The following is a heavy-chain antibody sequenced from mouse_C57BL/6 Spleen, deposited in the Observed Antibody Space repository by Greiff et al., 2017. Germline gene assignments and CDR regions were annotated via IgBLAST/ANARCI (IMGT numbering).Heavy chain of an antibody. CDR2: IYPSDSEP. J-gene: IGHJ3*01. CDR1: GYTFTGYW. CDR3: ARGDYRTAWFAY. Sequence: VQLQQPGAELVRPGSSVKLSCKASGYTFTGYWMDWVKQRPGQGLEWIGNIYPSDSEPRYNHKFKDKATLTVDKSSSTAYMQLSSLTSEDSAVCYCARGDYRTAWFAYWGQGTLVTVSA. V-gene: IGHV1-61*01. D-gene: IGHD2-1*01.